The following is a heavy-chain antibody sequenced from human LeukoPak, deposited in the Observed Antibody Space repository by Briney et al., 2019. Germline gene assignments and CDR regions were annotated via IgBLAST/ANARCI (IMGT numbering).Heavy chain of an antibody. J-gene: IGHJ6*02. Sequence: GGSLRLSCAGSGFTFGDHAMSWVRQAPGKGLEWVGFIRSKAYRGTTEYAASVKGRFTISRDDSASIAYLQMNSLRTEDTAVYYCARGPIQLWIHNAMDVWGQGTTVTVSS. CDR1: GFTFGDHA. CDR2: IRSKAYRGTT. D-gene: IGHD5-18*01. CDR3: ARGPIQLWIHNAMDV. V-gene: IGHV3-49*04.